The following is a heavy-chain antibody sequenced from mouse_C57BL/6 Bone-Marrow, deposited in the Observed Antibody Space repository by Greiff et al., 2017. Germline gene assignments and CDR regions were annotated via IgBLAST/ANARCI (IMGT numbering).Heavy chain of an antibody. CDR1: GYTFTSYW. J-gene: IGHJ1*03. CDR3: ARSANFYWYVDV. CDR2: IDPSDSYT. V-gene: IGHV1-69*01. D-gene: IGHD1-2*01. Sequence: QVQLQQPGAELVMPGASVKLSCKASGYTFTSYWMHWVKPRPGQGLEWIGEIDPSDSYTNYNQKFKGKSTLTVDKSSSTAYMQLSSLTSEDSAVYYCARSANFYWYVDVWGTGTTVTVSS.